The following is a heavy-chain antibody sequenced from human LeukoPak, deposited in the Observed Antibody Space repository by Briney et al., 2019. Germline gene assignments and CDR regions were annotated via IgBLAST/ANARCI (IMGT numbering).Heavy chain of an antibody. CDR3: ARTGSLQD. Sequence: APVRVSCKASGYTFTSYGISWVRQAPGQGLEWMGWINTNTGNPTYAQGFTGRFVFSLDTSVSTAYLQISSLKAEDTAVYYCARTGSLQDWGQGTLVTVSS. V-gene: IGHV7-4-1*02. D-gene: IGHD1-26*01. CDR2: INTNTGNP. CDR1: GYTFTSYG. J-gene: IGHJ4*02.